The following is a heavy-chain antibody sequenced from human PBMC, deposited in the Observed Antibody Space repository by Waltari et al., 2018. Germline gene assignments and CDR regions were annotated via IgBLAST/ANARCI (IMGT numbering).Heavy chain of an antibody. Sequence: EVQLLESGGGLVQPGGSLRLSCAASGFTFSSYAMSWVRQAPGKVLEWVSAISGSGGSTYYADSVKGRFTISRDNSKNTLYLQMNSLRAEDTAVYYCAKVDFAEVVVAATDYWGQGTLVTVSS. CDR3: AKVDFAEVVVAATDY. D-gene: IGHD2-15*01. CDR1: GFTFSSYA. V-gene: IGHV3-23*01. J-gene: IGHJ4*02. CDR2: ISGSGGST.